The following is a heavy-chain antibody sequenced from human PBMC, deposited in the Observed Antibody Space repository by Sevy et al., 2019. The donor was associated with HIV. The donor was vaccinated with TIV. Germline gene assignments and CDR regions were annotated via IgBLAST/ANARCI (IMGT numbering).Heavy chain of an antibody. CDR3: ARGTYYYDSSGYYHDVFDV. CDR1: SGFTFSSYW. CDR2: IKQDGSVN. J-gene: IGHJ3*01. Sequence: GGSLRLSCAASSGFTFSSYWMSWVRQAPGKGLEWVANIKQDGSVNHHVDSVRGRFTISRDNAKNSLYLQMNRLRVEDTAVYYCARGTYYYDSSGYYHDVFDVWGQGTMVTVSS. V-gene: IGHV3-7*03. D-gene: IGHD3-22*01.